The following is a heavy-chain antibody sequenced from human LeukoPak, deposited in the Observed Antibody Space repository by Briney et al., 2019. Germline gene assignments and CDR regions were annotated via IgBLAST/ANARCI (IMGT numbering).Heavy chain of an antibody. J-gene: IGHJ4*02. CDR1: GFTYSGSA. CDR2: IRSKANSYAT. Sequence: GGSLKLSGAASGFTYSGSAMHWVRQASGKGLEWVGRIRSKANSYATAYAASVKGRFTISRDDSKNTAYLQMNSLKTEDTAVYYCTRQRERIAAAGTFDYWGQGTLVTVSS. D-gene: IGHD6-13*01. V-gene: IGHV3-73*01. CDR3: TRQRERIAAAGTFDY.